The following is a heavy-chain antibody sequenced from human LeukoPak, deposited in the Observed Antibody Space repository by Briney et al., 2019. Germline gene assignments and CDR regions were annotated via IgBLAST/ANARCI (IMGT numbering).Heavy chain of an antibody. V-gene: IGHV3-21*04. D-gene: IGHD6-19*01. CDR2: ISSSSSYI. CDR1: GFTFSSYS. CDR3: AKRGREWLPHDS. Sequence: PGGSLRLSCAASGFTFSSYSMNWVRQAPGKGLEWVSSISSSSSYIYYADSVKGRFTISRDNSKNTLYLQMNSLRAEDTALYYCAKRGREWLPHDSWGQGTLVTVSS. J-gene: IGHJ4*02.